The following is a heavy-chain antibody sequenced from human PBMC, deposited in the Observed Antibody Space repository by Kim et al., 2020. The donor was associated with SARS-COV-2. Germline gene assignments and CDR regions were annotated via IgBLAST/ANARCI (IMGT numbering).Heavy chain of an antibody. D-gene: IGHD3-22*01. V-gene: IGHV4-4*02. CDR2: IYHSGST. CDR3: ARLEYYYDSSLGFDY. Sequence: SETLSLTCAVSGGSISSSNWWSWVRQPPGKGLEWIGEIYHSGSTNYNPSLKSRVTISVDKSKNQYSLKLSSVTAADTAVYYCARLEYYYDSSLGFDYWGQGTLVTVSS. J-gene: IGHJ4*02. CDR1: GGSISSSNW.